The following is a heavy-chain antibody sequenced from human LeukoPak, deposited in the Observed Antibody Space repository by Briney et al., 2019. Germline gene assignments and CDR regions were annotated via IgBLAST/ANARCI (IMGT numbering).Heavy chain of an antibody. CDR2: ISYDGSNK. CDR1: GFTFSSYA. Sequence: GRSLRLSCAASGFTFSSYAMHWVRQAPGKGLEWVAVISYDGSNKYYADSVKGRFTISRDDAKNSLFLQMNSLRAEDTAVYYCAKDIVAAGLFFDYWGQGILVTVSS. J-gene: IGHJ4*02. D-gene: IGHD6-13*01. V-gene: IGHV3-30-3*01. CDR3: AKDIVAAGLFFDY.